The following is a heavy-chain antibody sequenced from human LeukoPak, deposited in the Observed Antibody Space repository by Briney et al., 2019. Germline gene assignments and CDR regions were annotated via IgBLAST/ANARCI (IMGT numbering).Heavy chain of an antibody. CDR3: ARGYRGYNDY. CDR2: ISSSGSTI. V-gene: IGHV3-48*03. D-gene: IGHD5-12*01. CDR1: VFTFSSYG. J-gene: IGHJ4*02. Sequence: GGPLRLSCAASVFTFSSYGMKWVRQAPGKGLEWVSDISSSGSTIYYADSVKGRFTISRDNAKNSLYLQMNSLRAEDTAVYYCARGYRGYNDYWGQGTLVTV.